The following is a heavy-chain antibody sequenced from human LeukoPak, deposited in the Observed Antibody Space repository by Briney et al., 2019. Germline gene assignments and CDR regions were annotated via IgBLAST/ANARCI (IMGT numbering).Heavy chain of an antibody. CDR2: IYYSGST. CDR1: GGSFSGYY. D-gene: IGHD1-26*01. V-gene: IGHV4-59*08. CDR3: ARQAYRYSGSYSWYFDL. J-gene: IGHJ2*01. Sequence: TTSETLSITCAVYGGSFSGYYWSWIRQPPGKGLEWIGYIYYSGSTNYNPSLKSRVTISVDTSKNQFSLKLSSVTAADTAVYYCARQAYRYSGSYSWYFDLWGRGTLVTVSS.